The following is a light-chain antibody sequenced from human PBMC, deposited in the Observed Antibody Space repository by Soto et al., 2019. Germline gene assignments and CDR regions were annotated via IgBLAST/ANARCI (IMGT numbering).Light chain of an antibody. V-gene: IGKV1-5*01. Sequence: DIQMTQSPATLSASVGDRVTITCRASQTITRWTAWYQQKPGKAPKLLIYAAYTVDSGVPSRFRGSRSGTEFTLTISSLQPDDSATYYYQQYNSYSCTFGQGTKVDIK. CDR3: QQYNSYSCT. CDR1: QTITRW. J-gene: IGKJ1*01. CDR2: AAY.